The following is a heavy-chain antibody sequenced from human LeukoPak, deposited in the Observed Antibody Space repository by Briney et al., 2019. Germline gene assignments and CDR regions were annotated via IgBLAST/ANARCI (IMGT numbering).Heavy chain of an antibody. D-gene: IGHD2-8*01. CDR2: IYSGGST. V-gene: IGHV3-66*01. J-gene: IGHJ4*02. CDR3: AKSLQVYYRSGFDY. CDR1: EFSVGSNY. Sequence: GGSLRLSCAASEFSVGSNYMTWVRQAPGKGLEWVSLIYSGGSTYYADSVKGRFTISRDNSKNTLYLQMNSLRAEDTAVYYCAKSLQVYYRSGFDYWGQGTLVTVSS.